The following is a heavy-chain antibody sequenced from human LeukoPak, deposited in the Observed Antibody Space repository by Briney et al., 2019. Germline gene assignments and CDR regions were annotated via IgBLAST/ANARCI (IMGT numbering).Heavy chain of an antibody. V-gene: IGHV3-23*01. CDR1: GFTFSSYA. CDR2: ISGSGGST. CDR3: AKVPSVYCSSTSCYLDY. J-gene: IGHJ4*02. Sequence: GGSLRLSCAASGFTFSSYAMSWVRQAPGKGREWVSAISGSGGSTYYADSVKGRFTIPRDNSKNTLYLQMNSLRAEDTAVYYCAKVPSVYCSSTSCYLDYWGQGTLVTVSS. D-gene: IGHD2-2*01.